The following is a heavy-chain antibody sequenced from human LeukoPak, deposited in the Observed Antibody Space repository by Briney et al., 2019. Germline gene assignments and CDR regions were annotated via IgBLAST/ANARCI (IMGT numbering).Heavy chain of an antibody. D-gene: IGHD2-2*01. V-gene: IGHV1-8*01. Sequence: ASVKVSCKASGYTFTSYDINWVRQATGQGLEWMGWMNPNSGNTGYAQKFQGRVTMTRNTSISTAYMELSSLRSEDTAVYYCAREREEYLVVPGGTQPGYYYYYGMDVWGQGTTVTVSS. J-gene: IGHJ6*02. CDR1: GYTFTSYD. CDR2: MNPNSGNT. CDR3: AREREEYLVVPGGTQPGYYYYYGMDV.